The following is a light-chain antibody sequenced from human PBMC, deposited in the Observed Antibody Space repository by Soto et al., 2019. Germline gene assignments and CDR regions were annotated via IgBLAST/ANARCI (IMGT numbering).Light chain of an antibody. CDR3: LQDYNYPFT. CDR1: QDIRKD. CDR2: GAS. V-gene: IGKV1-6*01. Sequence: AIQVTQSPSSVSASVGDRVTITCRASQDIRKDLAWYQQKPGKAPQILIYGASTLQTGVASRFSGSGSATDFTLTISSLQPEDSAAYYCLQDYNYPFTFGQGTKVDIK. J-gene: IGKJ2*01.